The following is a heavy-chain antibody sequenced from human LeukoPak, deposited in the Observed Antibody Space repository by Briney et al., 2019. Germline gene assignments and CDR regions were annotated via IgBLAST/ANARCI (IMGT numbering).Heavy chain of an antibody. CDR3: SRGPIQLWVHNGVDV. D-gene: IGHD5-18*01. CDR1: GFNFGDHA. V-gene: IGHV3-49*04. J-gene: IGHJ6*02. Sequence: GGSLRLSCTTSGFNFGDHAMTWVRQAPGKGLEWVGFIRSKAYRGATEYAASVKGRFTISRDDSKSVVYLQMNSLKSEDTAVYYCSRGPIQLWVHNGVDVWGQGTTVTVSS. CDR2: IRSKAYRGAT.